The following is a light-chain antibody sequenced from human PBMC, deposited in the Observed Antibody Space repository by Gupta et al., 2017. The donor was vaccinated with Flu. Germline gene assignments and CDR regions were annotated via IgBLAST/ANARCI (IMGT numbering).Light chain of an antibody. J-gene: IGKJ4*01. CDR3: LQDASYPNT. Sequence: PSSFYASTGARVSITCLVSQGISSYLAWYQQKPGKAPKLLIYAVFTVQSGVPSKFSGSGSGTDFTLTISCLQSEDFATYYCLQDASYPNTFGGGTKVEIK. CDR2: AVF. V-gene: IGKV1-8*01. CDR1: QGISSY.